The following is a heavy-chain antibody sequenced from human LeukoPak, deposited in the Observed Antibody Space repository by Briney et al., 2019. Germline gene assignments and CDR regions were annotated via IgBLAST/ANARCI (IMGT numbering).Heavy chain of an antibody. Sequence: GSLRLSCAASGFTFSSYAMHWVRQAPGKGLEWVAVISYDGSNKYYADSVKGRFTISRDNSKNTLYLQMNSLRAEDTAVYYCARHGSGSYSWGQGTLVTVSS. D-gene: IGHD3-10*01. J-gene: IGHJ4*02. V-gene: IGHV3-30-3*01. CDR1: GFTFSSYA. CDR2: ISYDGSNK. CDR3: ARHGSGSYS.